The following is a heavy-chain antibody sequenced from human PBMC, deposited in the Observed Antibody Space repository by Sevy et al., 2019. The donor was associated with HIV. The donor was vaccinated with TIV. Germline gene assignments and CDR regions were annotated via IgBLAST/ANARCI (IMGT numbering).Heavy chain of an antibody. CDR2: ILYDGSNK. CDR1: GFTFSSYG. J-gene: IGHJ6*02. D-gene: IGHD6-6*01. CDR3: ARGLAALPGYYYGMDV. V-gene: IGHV3-30*03. Sequence: GGSLRLSCAASGFTFSSYGMHWVRQAPGKGLEWVAVILYDGSNKYYADSVKGRFTISRDNSKNTLYLQMNSLRAGDTAVYYCARGLAALPGYYYGMDVWGQGIAVTVSS.